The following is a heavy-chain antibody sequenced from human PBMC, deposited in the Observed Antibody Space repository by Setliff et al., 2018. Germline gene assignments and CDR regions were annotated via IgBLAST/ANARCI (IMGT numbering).Heavy chain of an antibody. D-gene: IGHD6-19*01. CDR1: GYSFTSYW. CDR3: ARQAVAGSDAFDI. Sequence: PGESLKISCKGSGYSFTSYWIGWVRQMPGKGLEWMGIIYPGDPDTRYSPSFQGQVTTSADKSISTAYLQWSSLKASDTAMYYCARQAVAGSDAFDIWGQGTMVTVSS. CDR2: IYPGDPDT. V-gene: IGHV5-51*01. J-gene: IGHJ3*02.